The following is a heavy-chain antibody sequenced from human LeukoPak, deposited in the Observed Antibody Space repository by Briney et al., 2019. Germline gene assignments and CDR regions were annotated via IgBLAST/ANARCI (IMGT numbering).Heavy chain of an antibody. CDR1: GYTFTSNY. CDR3: ARLLEYYGSGSYYNNYYYYMDV. D-gene: IGHD3-10*01. Sequence: ASVKVSCKASGYTFTSNYMHWVRQAPGQGLEWMGWINPTSGCTNYAQKFQCRGTMTRDTSISTAYMELSRLRSDNTAVYYCARLLEYYGSGSYYNNYYYYMDVWGKGTTVTISS. J-gene: IGHJ6*03. CDR2: INPTSGCT. V-gene: IGHV1-2*02.